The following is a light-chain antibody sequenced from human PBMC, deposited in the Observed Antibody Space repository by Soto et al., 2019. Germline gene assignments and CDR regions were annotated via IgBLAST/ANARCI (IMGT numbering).Light chain of an antibody. J-gene: IGKJ5*01. V-gene: IGKV3D-15*01. CDR2: GAS. Sequence: IVLTQSRGTLSLSTGERATLSCRATESVSSNYLAWYQQKPGQAPRVLIYGASIRATGIPDRFSGSGSETEFTLTITSLQSEDFAVYYCQQYNEWPITFGQRTLLEN. CDR1: ESVSSNY. CDR3: QQYNEWPIT.